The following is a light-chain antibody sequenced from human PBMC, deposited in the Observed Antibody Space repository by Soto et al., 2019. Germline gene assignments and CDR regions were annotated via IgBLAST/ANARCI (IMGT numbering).Light chain of an antibody. V-gene: IGLV2-11*01. Sequence: QSVLTQPRSVSGSPGQSVTISCTGTSSDVGGYNCVSWYQQHPGKAPQLIIYDVTQRPSGVPDRFSGSKSGNTASLSISGLQAEDEADYYCCSHSASYTFVFGTGTKATV. CDR3: CSHSASYTFV. CDR1: SSDVGGYNC. CDR2: DVT. J-gene: IGLJ1*01.